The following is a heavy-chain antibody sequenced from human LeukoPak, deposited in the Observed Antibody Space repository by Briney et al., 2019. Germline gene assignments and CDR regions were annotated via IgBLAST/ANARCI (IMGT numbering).Heavy chain of an antibody. V-gene: IGHV1-46*01. D-gene: IGHD3-3*01. J-gene: IGHJ6*03. CDR1: GYTFTSYY. Sequence: ASVKVSCKASGYTFTSYYMHWVRQAPGQGLEWMGIINPSGGSTSYAQKFQGRVTMTRDMSTSTVYMELSSLRSEDTAVYYCARASLTYYDFWSAWSGYSPHYYYMDVWGKGTTVTVSS. CDR2: INPSGGST. CDR3: ARASLTYYDFWSAWSGYSPHYYYMDV.